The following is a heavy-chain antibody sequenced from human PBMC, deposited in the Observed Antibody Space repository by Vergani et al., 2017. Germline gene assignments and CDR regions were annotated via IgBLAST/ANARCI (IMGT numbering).Heavy chain of an antibody. CDR1: GGSISSGSYY. CDR2: FYTGGGT. J-gene: IGHJ6*02. D-gene: IGHD6-13*01. V-gene: IGHV4-61*02. CDR3: ARDPLCSTTWPFLLLDMDV. Sequence: QVQLQESGPGLVRPSQTLSLTCTVSGGSISSGSYYWSWFRQPAGKGLEWIGRFYTGGGTSYNPSLKSRVTISIDTSKNQFSLQLSSVTAADTAVYYCARDPLCSTTWPFLLLDMDVWGQGTTVTVSS.